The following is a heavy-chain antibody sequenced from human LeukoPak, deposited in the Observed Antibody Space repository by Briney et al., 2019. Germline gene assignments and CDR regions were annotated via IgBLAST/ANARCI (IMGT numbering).Heavy chain of an antibody. V-gene: IGHV1-2*02. D-gene: IGHD3-22*01. J-gene: IGHJ4*02. Sequence: ASVKVSCKASGYTFTGYYMHWVRQAPGQGLEWMGWINPNSGGTNYAQKFQGRVTVTRDTSISTAYMELSRLRSDDTAVYYCARELYDSSGYYRYWGQGTLVTVSS. CDR1: GYTFTGYY. CDR3: ARELYDSSGYYRY. CDR2: INPNSGGT.